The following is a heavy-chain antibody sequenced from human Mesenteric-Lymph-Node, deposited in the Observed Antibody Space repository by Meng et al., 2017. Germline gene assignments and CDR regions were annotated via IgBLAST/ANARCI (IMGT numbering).Heavy chain of an antibody. CDR2: IYYSGST. V-gene: IGHV4-39*07. J-gene: IGHJ4*02. Sequence: SETLSLTCTVSGGSLSSSSYYWSWIRQPPGKGLEWIGNIYYSGSTNYNPSLKSRVTMSVDTSKNQFSLNLSSVTVADTAVYYCARGYSGYYWYYWGQGTLVTFSS. D-gene: IGHD5-12*01. CDR3: ARGYSGYYWYY. CDR1: GGSLSSSSYY.